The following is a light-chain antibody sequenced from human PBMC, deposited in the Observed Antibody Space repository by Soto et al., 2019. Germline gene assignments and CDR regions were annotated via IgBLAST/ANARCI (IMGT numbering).Light chain of an antibody. J-gene: IGKJ5*01. Sequence: EIVLTQSPATLSLSPGERATLSCRASQSVSTYLALYQQKPGQAPRLLIYDASNTATGIPARFSGSGSGTDFTLTISRLEPEDFAVYYCQQRSNWPPITFGQGTRLEIK. CDR2: DAS. CDR3: QQRSNWPPIT. CDR1: QSVSTY. V-gene: IGKV3-11*01.